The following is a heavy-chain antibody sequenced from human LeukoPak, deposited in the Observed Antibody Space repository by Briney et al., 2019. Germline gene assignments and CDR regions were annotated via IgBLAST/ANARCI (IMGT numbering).Heavy chain of an antibody. Sequence: GGSLRLSCAASGFTVSSNYMSWVRQAPGKGLEWVSAISGSGSSTYYADSVKGRFTLSRDNSKNTLYLQMNSLRAEDSAVYYCAKTPRGLLTLDFWDQGTLVTVSS. J-gene: IGHJ4*02. D-gene: IGHD3-22*01. CDR1: GFTVSSNY. CDR2: ISGSGSST. CDR3: AKTPRGLLTLDF. V-gene: IGHV3-23*01.